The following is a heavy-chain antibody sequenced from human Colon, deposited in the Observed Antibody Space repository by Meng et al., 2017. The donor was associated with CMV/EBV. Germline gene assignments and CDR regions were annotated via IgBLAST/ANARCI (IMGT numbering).Heavy chain of an antibody. CDR2: INPSGGST. CDR3: ARGRGTVLRFLEW. V-gene: IGHV1-46*01. Sequence: KASGYTFTSYYMHWVRQAPGQGLEWMGIINPSGGSTSYAQKFQGRVTMTRDTSTSTVYMELSNLRSEDTAVYYCARGRGTVLRFLEWWGQGTLVTVSS. CDR1: GYTFTSYY. D-gene: IGHD3-3*01. J-gene: IGHJ4*02.